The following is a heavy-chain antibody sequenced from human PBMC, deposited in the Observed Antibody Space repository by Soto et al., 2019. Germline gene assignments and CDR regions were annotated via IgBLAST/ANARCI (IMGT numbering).Heavy chain of an antibody. J-gene: IGHJ6*02. D-gene: IGHD3-10*01. CDR1: GGSISSISNHY. Sequence: QVQLQESGPGLVKPSETLSLTCTVSGGSISSISNHYCSWIRQPPGKGLEWIGYISYSGYTSYNPSPKSRVIISVDTSKTQVSLNLASVTAADTAVYYCATQGFGVLHGLVDVWGQGTTVTVSS. CDR3: ATQGFGVLHGLVDV. V-gene: IGHV4-59*08. CDR2: ISYSGYT.